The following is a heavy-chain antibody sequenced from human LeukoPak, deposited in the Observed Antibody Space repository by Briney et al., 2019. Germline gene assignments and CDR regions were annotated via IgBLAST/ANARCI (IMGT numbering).Heavy chain of an antibody. Sequence: SETLSLTCTVSGDSISSGDYFWSWIRQPPGKGLEWIGYIYYSGSTYYNLSLKSRVTISVDTSKNQFSLKLSSVTAADTAVYYCARVLFRFLEWPLNWFDPWGQGTLVTVSS. CDR2: IYYSGST. J-gene: IGHJ5*02. D-gene: IGHD3-3*01. V-gene: IGHV4-30-4*01. CDR1: GDSISSGDYF. CDR3: ARVLFRFLEWPLNWFDP.